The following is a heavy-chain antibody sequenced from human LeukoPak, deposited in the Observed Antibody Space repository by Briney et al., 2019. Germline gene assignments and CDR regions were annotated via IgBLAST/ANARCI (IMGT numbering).Heavy chain of an antibody. CDR3: ARVLRGYSYGYFDY. J-gene: IGHJ4*02. Sequence: SETLSLTCAVYGGSFSGYYWSWIRQPPGKGLEWIGEINHSGSTNYNPSLKSRVTISVDTSKNQFSLKLSSVTAADTAMYYCARVLRGYSYGYFDYWGQGTLVTVSS. D-gene: IGHD5-18*01. V-gene: IGHV4-34*01. CDR1: GGSFSGYY. CDR2: INHSGST.